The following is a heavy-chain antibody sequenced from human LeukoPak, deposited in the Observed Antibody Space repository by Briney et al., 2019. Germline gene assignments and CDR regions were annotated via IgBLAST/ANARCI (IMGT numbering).Heavy chain of an antibody. D-gene: IGHD3-3*01. V-gene: IGHV3-21*01. CDR3: ARGTGTIFGVVIKRNWFDP. CDR1: GFTFSSYS. Sequence: GVSLTLSCAASGFTFSSYSMNWVRQAPGKGLEWLSTIYSSCSYIYDADVVKGRCTTSRDNAKNSLYLQMNSLRAEDTAVYYCARGTGTIFGVVIKRNWFDPWGQGTLVTVSS. J-gene: IGHJ5*02. CDR2: IYSSCSYI.